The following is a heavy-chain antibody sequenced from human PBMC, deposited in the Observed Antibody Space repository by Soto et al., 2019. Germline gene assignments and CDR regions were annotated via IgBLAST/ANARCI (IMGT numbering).Heavy chain of an antibody. J-gene: IGHJ4*02. Sequence: SETLSLTCTVSGYSINSDHYWGWIRQPPGKGLDWIGSIYHTGSTYYNPSLKSRVTISVDTSKRQFSLNLSSVTAADTALYYCVSSSSGEYYFDSWGQGTLVTFSS. V-gene: IGHV4-38-2*02. CDR3: VSSSSGEYYFDS. D-gene: IGHD6-6*01. CDR1: GYSINSDHY. CDR2: IYHTGST.